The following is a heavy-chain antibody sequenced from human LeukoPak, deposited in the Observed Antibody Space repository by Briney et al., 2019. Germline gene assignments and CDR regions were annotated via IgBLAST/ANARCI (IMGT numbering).Heavy chain of an antibody. Sequence: GASVKVSCKASGYTFTGYYMHWVRQAPGQGLEWMGGIIPIFGTANYAQKFQGRVTITADESTSTAYMELSSLRSEDTAVYYCARMGGRTYDSSGYNDWGQGTLVTVSS. CDR1: GYTFTGYY. CDR3: ARMGGRTYDSSGYND. CDR2: IIPIFGTA. J-gene: IGHJ4*02. V-gene: IGHV1-69*13. D-gene: IGHD3-22*01.